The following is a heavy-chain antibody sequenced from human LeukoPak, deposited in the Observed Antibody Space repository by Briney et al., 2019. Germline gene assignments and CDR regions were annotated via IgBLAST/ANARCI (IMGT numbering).Heavy chain of an antibody. Sequence: GGSLRLSCAASGFTVSSNYMSWVRQAPGKGLEWVSVIYSGGSTYYADSVKGRFTISRDNSKNTLYLQMNSLRAEDTAVYCCARVGGSILDVPFYYYGMDVWGQGTTVTVSS. CDR2: IYSGGST. CDR3: ARVGGSILDVPFYYYGMDV. D-gene: IGHD2-15*01. V-gene: IGHV3-66*01. J-gene: IGHJ6*02. CDR1: GFTVSSNY.